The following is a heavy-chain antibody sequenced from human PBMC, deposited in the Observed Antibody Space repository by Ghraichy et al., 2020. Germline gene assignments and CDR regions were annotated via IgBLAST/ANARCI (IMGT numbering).Heavy chain of an antibody. Sequence: ASVKVSCKVSGYTLTELSMHWVRQAPGKGLEWMGGFDPEDGETIYAQKFQGRVTMTEDTSTDTAYMELSSLRSEDTAVYYCATDNRPLRYFDWPIPTSIYYYYGMDVWGQGTTVTVSS. CDR3: ATDNRPLRYFDWPIPTSIYYYYGMDV. CDR1: GYTLTELS. CDR2: FDPEDGET. V-gene: IGHV1-24*01. J-gene: IGHJ6*02. D-gene: IGHD3-9*01.